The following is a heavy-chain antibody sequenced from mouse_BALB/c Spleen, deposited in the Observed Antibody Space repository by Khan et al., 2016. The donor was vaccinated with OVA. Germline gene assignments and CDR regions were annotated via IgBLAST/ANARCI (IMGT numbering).Heavy chain of an antibody. J-gene: IGHJ2*01. CDR1: GFSLTSYG. V-gene: IGHV2-9*02. D-gene: IGHD2-14*01. CDR2: IWAGGST. CDR3: GRGEVRRGRYYFDY. Sequence: QVQLKESGPGLVAPSQSLSITCTVSGFSLTSYGVHWVRQPPGKGLEWLGVIWAGGSTNYNSALMSRLSISKDNSKSQVFLKMNSLQTDDTDMYYCGRGEVRRGRYYFDYWGQGTTLTVSS.